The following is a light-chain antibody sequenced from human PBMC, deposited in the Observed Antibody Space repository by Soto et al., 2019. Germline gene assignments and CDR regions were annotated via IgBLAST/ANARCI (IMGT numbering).Light chain of an antibody. CDR3: QQYGSSFPIT. J-gene: IGKJ5*01. V-gene: IGKV3-20*01. Sequence: EIVLTQSPGTLSLSAGERATLSCRASQSVSSTYLAWYQQKPGQAPRLLIYGASSRATGIPDRFSGSGSGTDFTLTIRRLEPEDFAVYYSQQYGSSFPITFGQGTRLEIK. CDR2: GAS. CDR1: QSVSSTY.